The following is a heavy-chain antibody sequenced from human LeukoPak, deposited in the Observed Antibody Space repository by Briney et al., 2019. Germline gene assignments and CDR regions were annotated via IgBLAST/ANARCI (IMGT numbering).Heavy chain of an antibody. J-gene: IGHJ4*02. CDR3: ARFLALYGDYEVLDY. V-gene: IGHV3-21*01. D-gene: IGHD4-17*01. CDR2: ISSSSSYI. CDR1: GFTFSSYS. Sequence: PGGSLRLSCAASGFTFSSYSMNWVRQAPGKGLEWVSSISSSSSYIYYADSVKGRFTISRDNAKNSLYLQMNGLRAEDTAVYYCARFLALYGDYEVLDYWGQGTLVTVSS.